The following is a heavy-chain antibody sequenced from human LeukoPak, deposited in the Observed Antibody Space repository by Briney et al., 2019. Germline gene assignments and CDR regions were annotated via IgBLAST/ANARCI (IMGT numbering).Heavy chain of an antibody. J-gene: IGHJ4*02. CDR2: IIPIFGTA. V-gene: IGHV1-69*05. Sequence: ASVKVSCKASGGTFSSYAISWVRQAPGQGLEWMGGIIPIFGTANYAQKFQGRVTITTDESTSTAYMELSSLRSEDTAVYYCAKAPMGTRHHSFDYWGQGTLVTVSS. D-gene: IGHD1-1*01. CDR3: AKAPMGTRHHSFDY. CDR1: GGTFSSYA.